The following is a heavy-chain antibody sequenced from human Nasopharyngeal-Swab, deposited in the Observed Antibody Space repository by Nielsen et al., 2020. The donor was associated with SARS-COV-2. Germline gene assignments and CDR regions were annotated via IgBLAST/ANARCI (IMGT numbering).Heavy chain of an antibody. J-gene: IGHJ4*02. D-gene: IGHD3-9*01. V-gene: IGHV4-59*13. CDR3: ARGDYDVLTGYYSGLDY. CDR2: IYYSGST. Sequence: SETLSLTCTVSGGSISSYYWSWIRQPPGKGLEWIGYIYYSGSTNYNPSLKSRVTMSVDTSKNQFSLNLTSVTAADTAVYYCARGDYDVLTGYYSGLDYWGQGSLVTVSS. CDR1: GGSISSYY.